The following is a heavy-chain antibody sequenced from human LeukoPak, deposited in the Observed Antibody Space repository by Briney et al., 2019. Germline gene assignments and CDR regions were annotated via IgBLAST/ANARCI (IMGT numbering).Heavy chain of an antibody. D-gene: IGHD2-15*01. CDR1: GFTFSNYA. V-gene: IGHV3-23*01. Sequence: GGSLRVSCAASGFTFSNYAMSWVRQAPGKGLEWVSGISGSGAATWYADSVKGRFTNSRDNSKNTVNLQMKSLRPEDTAVYYCAKCSGCSCYASGAFDYWGQGTLVTVSS. J-gene: IGHJ4*02. CDR3: AKCSGCSCYASGAFDY. CDR2: ISGSGAAT.